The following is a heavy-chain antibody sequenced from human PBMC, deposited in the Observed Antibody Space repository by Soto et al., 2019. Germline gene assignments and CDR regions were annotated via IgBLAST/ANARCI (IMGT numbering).Heavy chain of an antibody. V-gene: IGHV4-39*01. CDR3: ARRVSRMDV. CDR1: GGSISSSSYY. J-gene: IGHJ6*02. Sequence: QLQLRESGPGLVRPSETLSLTCTVSGGSISSSSYYWAWIRQPPGKGLEWIGSMHYSGHTVYTPSLKSRLTISVDTSKNQFSLKLTSVSAADTAVYYCARRVSRMDVWGQGTTVTVSS. CDR2: MHYSGHT.